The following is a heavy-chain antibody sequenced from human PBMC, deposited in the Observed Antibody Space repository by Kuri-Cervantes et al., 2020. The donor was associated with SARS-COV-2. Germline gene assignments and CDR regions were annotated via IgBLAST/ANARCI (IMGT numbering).Heavy chain of an antibody. D-gene: IGHD4-23*01. CDR3: ARLFRWSDLHWFDP. J-gene: IGHJ5*02. CDR1: GGSISTSSYY. CDR2: IYYSASGST. V-gene: IGHV4-39*02. Sequence: SETLSLTCTVSGGSISTSSYYWAWVRQPPGRGLEWIGSIYYSASGSTYYNPSLKSRLTMSVDIYEDRFSLELTSVTAADTAVYYCARLFRWSDLHWFDPWDQGTLVTVSS.